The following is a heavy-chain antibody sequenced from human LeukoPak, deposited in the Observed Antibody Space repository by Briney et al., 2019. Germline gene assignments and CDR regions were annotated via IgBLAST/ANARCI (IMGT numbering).Heavy chain of an antibody. CDR1: GFTFSSYW. Sequence: PGGSLRLSCAASGFTFSSYWVSWVRQAPGKGLEWVANIKPDGSEKYYVDSVKGRFTISRDNAKNSLYLQMNSLRAEDTAVYYXXXXXXYDSSGYSDAFDIWGQGTMVTVSS. D-gene: IGHD3-22*01. J-gene: IGHJ3*02. CDR2: IKPDGSEK. CDR3: XXXXXYDSSGYSDAFDI. V-gene: IGHV3-7*01.